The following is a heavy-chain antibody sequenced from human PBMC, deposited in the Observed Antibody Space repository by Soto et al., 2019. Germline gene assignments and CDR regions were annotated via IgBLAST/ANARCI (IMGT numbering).Heavy chain of an antibody. Sequence: SETLSLTCPFSGGSISSSGYYWGWIRQPPGKGLEWIGSIYYSGSTYYNPSLKSRVTISVDTSKNQFSLNLSSVTAADTAVYYCARQDHDYGDFFDYWGQGTLVTVSS. CDR2: IYYSGST. CDR3: ARQDHDYGDFFDY. D-gene: IGHD4-17*01. CDR1: GGSISSSGYY. V-gene: IGHV4-39*01. J-gene: IGHJ4*02.